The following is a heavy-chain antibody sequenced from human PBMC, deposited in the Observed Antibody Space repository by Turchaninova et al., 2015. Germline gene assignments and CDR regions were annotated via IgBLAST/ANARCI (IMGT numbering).Heavy chain of an antibody. CDR3: AHRLLAAAGPFDY. Sequence: QITLKESGPTLVKPTQTLTLTCPFSGFSLSTIGVSVGWIRQPPGKAREWLSLISCDYEKRYSPSLKSRLIITKDTPKKQVVLTLTDMDPVDTATYYCAHRLLAAAGPFDYWGQETRVTVSS. CDR1: GFSLSTIGVS. J-gene: IGHJ4*01. V-gene: IGHV2-5*02. D-gene: IGHD6-13*01. CDR2: ISCDYEK.